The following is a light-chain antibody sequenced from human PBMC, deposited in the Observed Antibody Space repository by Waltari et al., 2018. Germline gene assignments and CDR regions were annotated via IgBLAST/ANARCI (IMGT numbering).Light chain of an antibody. CDR1: NSNIGTNY. J-gene: IGLJ1*01. CDR2: ENN. V-gene: IGLV1-51*01. Sequence: QSVLPQPPSVSAAPGPKVTISCSGSNSNIGTNYVSWYQQLPGTAPKVLIYENNKRPSGIPDRFSASKSGTSTTLDITGLQAGDEADYHCGTWDSSLSAHVFGTGTRVTVL. CDR3: GTWDSSLSAHV.